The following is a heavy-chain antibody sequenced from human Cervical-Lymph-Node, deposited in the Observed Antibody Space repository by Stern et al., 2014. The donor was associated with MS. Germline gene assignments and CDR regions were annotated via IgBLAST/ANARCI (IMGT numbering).Heavy chain of an antibody. Sequence: QLVQSGAEVKKPGASLKVSCKASGYTFSKYGISWVRQAPGQGLEWMGWISGYNDDTNYVEKVQGRVTMTTDTSTSTAYLELRSLRSDDTAVYYCARDPHIAVAGTGGGFDPWGQGTLVTVSS. CDR1: GYTFSKYG. V-gene: IGHV1-18*01. J-gene: IGHJ5*02. CDR3: ARDPHIAVAGTGGGFDP. CDR2: ISGYNDDT. D-gene: IGHD6-19*01.